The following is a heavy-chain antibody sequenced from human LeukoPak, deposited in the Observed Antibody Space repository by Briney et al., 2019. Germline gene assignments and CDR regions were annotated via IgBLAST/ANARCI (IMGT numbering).Heavy chain of an antibody. J-gene: IGHJ4*02. CDR2: ISGSGGST. CDR1: GFTFSSYA. CDR3: AKDNRRAHYFDY. Sequence: GGSLRLSCAASGFTFSSYAMSWVRQAPGKGLEWVSAISGSGGSTYYADSVKGRFTISRDNSKNTLYLQMNSLRAEGTAVYYCAKDNRRAHYFDYWGQGTLVTVSS. V-gene: IGHV3-23*01.